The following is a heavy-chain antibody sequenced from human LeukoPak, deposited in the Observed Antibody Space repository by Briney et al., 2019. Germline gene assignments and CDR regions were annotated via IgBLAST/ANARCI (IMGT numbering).Heavy chain of an antibody. J-gene: IGHJ6*02. Sequence: GGSLRLSCAASGFTFSNYFMSWVRQAPGKGLEWVASINHNGNVNYYVDSVKGRFTISRDNAKNSLYLQMSNLRAEDTAVYFCARGGGLDVWGQGATVTVSS. CDR2: INHNGNVN. V-gene: IGHV3-7*03. CDR1: GFTFSNYF. D-gene: IGHD3-16*01. CDR3: ARGGGLDV.